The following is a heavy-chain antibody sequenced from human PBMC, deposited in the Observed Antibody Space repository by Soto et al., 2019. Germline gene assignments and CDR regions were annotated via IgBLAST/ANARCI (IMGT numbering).Heavy chain of an antibody. CDR1: GGSVSSGSYY. J-gene: IGHJ4*02. CDR3: ARISGYSYGLPPYFDY. V-gene: IGHV4-61*01. D-gene: IGHD5-18*01. Sequence: QVQLQESGPGLVKPSETLSLTCTVSGGSVSSGSYYWSWIRQPPGKGLEWIGYIYYSGSTNYNPSRKSRVTISVDTSKNQFSLKLSSVTAADTAVYYCARISGYSYGLPPYFDYWGQGTLGTVSS. CDR2: IYYSGST.